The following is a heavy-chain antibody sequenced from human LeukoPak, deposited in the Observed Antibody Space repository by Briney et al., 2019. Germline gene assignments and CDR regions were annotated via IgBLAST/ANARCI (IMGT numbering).Heavy chain of an antibody. CDR1: GFTFSSYG. CDR3: ARDRRSGTDYYYGMDV. CDR2: IWYDGSNK. D-gene: IGHD1-1*01. Sequence: GGSLRLSCAASGFTFSSYGMHWVRQAPGKGLEWVAVIWYDGSNKYYADSEKGRFTISRDNSKNTLYLQMNSLRAEDTAVYYCARDRRSGTDYYYGMDVWGKGTTVTVSS. V-gene: IGHV3-33*01. J-gene: IGHJ6*04.